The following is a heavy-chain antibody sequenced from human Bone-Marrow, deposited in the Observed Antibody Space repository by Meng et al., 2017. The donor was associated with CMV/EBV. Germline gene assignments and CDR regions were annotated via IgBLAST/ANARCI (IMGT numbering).Heavy chain of an antibody. V-gene: IGHV3-7*03. CDR3: AKDIGSGSYNYYYGMDV. D-gene: IGHD3-10*01. J-gene: IGHJ6*02. CDR2: IKQDGSEK. Sequence: GESLKISCAASGFTFSSYWMSWVRQAPGKGLEWVANIKQDGSEKYYVDSVRGRFTISRGNAKSSLYLQMNSLRAEDMALYYCAKDIGSGSYNYYYGMDVWGQGTTVTVSS. CDR1: GFTFSSYW.